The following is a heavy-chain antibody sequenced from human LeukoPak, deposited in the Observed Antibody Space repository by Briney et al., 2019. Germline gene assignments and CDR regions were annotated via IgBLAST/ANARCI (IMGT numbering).Heavy chain of an antibody. CDR1: GFTFDDYG. D-gene: IGHD3-9*01. V-gene: IGHV3-20*04. CDR2: INWNGGST. CDR3: ARDQLRYFDWLLSFDY. Sequence: PGGSLRLSCAASGFTFDDYGMSWVRQVPGKGLEWVSNINWNGGSTGYADSVKGRFTISRDNAKNSLYLQMNSLRAEDTAVYYCARDQLRYFDWLLSFDYWGQGTLVTVSS. J-gene: IGHJ4*02.